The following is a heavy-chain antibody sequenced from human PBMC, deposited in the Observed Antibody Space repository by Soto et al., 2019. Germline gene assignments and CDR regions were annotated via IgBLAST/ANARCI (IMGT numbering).Heavy chain of an antibody. CDR2: ISSSSSYI. D-gene: IGHD2-15*01. CDR3: ARAGRDCSGGSCYYYGMDV. V-gene: IGHV3-21*01. Sequence: WGSLRLSCAASGFTFSSYSMNWVRQAPGKGLEWVSSISSSSSYIYYADSVKGRFTISRDNAKNSLYLQMNSLRAEDTAVYYCARAGRDCSGGSCYYYGMDVWGQGTTVTVSS. J-gene: IGHJ6*02. CDR1: GFTFSSYS.